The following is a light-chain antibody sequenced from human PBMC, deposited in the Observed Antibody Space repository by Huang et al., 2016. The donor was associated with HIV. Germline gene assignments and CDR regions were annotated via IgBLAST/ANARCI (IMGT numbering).Light chain of an antibody. V-gene: IGKV3-11*01. CDR2: DAS. CDR1: QSVFSY. J-gene: IGKJ2*01. CDR3: QQRSAWPRT. Sequence: EIVLTQSPGTLSLSPGERATLSCRTSQSVFSYLAWYQQRPGQAPRLLIYDASNRATGIPARFSVSGSGTDFTLTISSLEPEDFAVYYCQQRSAWPRTFGQGTKLEIK.